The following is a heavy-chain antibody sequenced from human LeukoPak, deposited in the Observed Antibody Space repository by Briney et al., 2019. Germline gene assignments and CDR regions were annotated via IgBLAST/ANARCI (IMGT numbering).Heavy chain of an antibody. CDR2: ISGAGSTI. V-gene: IGHV3-11*04. CDR1: GFTFSDYY. CDR3: TREDFYYASGY. Sequence: GGSLRLSCAASGFTFSDYYMSWVRQAPGKGLEGVSYISGAGSTIYYADSVRGRFTVSRDNNKNSLFLQMNSLRAEDTAIYYCTREDFYYASGYWGQGTLVTVSS. D-gene: IGHD3-10*01. J-gene: IGHJ4*02.